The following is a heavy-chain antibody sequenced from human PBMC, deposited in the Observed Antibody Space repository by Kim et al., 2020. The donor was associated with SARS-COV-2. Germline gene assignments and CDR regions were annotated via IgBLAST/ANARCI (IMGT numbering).Heavy chain of an antibody. D-gene: IGHD6-19*01. V-gene: IGHV4-59*08. Sequence: SETLSLTCTVSGGSISSYYWSWIRQPPGKGLEWIGYIYYSGSTNYNPSLKSRVTISVDTSKNQFSLKLSSVTAADTAVYYCARRSTGRYSSGWSGVSYFDYWGQGTLVTVSS. CDR3: ARRSTGRYSSGWSGVSYFDY. CDR1: GGSISSYY. CDR2: IYYSGST. J-gene: IGHJ4*02.